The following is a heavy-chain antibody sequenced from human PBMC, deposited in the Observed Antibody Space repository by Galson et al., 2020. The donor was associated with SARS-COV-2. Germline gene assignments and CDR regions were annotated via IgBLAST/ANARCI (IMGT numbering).Heavy chain of an antibody. CDR1: GFTFSSYS. CDR2: ISSSSSYI. D-gene: IGHD5-18*01. CDR3: ASGGGQLWPFDY. Sequence: GESLKISCAASGFTFSSYSMNWVRQAPGKGLEWVSSISSSSSYIYYADSVKGRFTISRDNAKNSLYLQMNSLRAEDTAVYYCASGGGQLWPFDYWGQGTLVTVSS. V-gene: IGHV3-21*01. J-gene: IGHJ4*02.